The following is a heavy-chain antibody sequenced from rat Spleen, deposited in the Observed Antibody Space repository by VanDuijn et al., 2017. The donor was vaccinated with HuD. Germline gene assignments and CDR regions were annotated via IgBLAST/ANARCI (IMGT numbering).Heavy chain of an antibody. CDR3: TSGSFDY. CDR2: ITNTGGST. V-gene: IGHV5-31*01. Sequence: EVQLVESGGGLVQPGRSLKLSCAASGFTFSSYWMTWIRQAPGKGLEWVASITNTGGSTYYPDSVKGRFTISRDNAKSTLYLQMNSLRSEDTATYYCTSGSFDYWGQGVMVTVSS. J-gene: IGHJ2*01. CDR1: GFTFSSYW. D-gene: IGHD5-1*01.